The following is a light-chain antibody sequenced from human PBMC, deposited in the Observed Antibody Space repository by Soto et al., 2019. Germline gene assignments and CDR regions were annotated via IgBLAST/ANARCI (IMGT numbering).Light chain of an antibody. CDR2: EVT. V-gene: IGLV2-8*01. CDR1: SSDVGGYNY. CDR3: SSFAGGGNPVL. J-gene: IGLJ2*01. Sequence: QSVLTQPPSASGSLGQSVTISCTGTSSDVGGYNYVSWHQQHPGKAPKVMIYEVTERPPGVPDRFSGSKSGNTASLTVSGLQAEDEDDYYCSSFAGGGNPVLLGGGTKLTVL.